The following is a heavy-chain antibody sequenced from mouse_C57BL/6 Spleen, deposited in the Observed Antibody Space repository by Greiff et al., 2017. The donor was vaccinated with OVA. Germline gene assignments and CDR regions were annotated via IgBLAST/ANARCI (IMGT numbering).Heavy chain of an antibody. V-gene: IGHV1-81*01. CDR2: IYPRSGNT. Sequence: QVQLQQSGAELARPGASVKLSCKASGYTFTSYGISWVKQRTGQGLEWIGEIYPRSGNTYYNEKVKGKATLTADTSSSTAYMELRSLKSEDSAVYFCARRGLLTAFDYWGQGTTLTVSS. J-gene: IGHJ2*01. D-gene: IGHD4-1*01. CDR3: ARRGLLTAFDY. CDR1: GYTFTSYG.